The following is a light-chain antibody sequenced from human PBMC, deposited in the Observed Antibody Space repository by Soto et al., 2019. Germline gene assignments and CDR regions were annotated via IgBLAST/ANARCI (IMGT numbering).Light chain of an antibody. CDR1: QSVSSY. CDR3: QQRSDWPPIT. Sequence: EIVLKQSPATLSLSPGERAPLSCRASQSVSSYLAWYQQKPGQAPRLLIYDASNRATGIPARFSGSGSGTDFTLTISSLEPEDFAVYYCQQRSDWPPITFGQGTRLEIK. J-gene: IGKJ5*01. V-gene: IGKV3-11*01. CDR2: DAS.